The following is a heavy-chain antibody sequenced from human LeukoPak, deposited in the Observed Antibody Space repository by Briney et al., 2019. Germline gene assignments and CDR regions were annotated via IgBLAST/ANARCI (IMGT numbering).Heavy chain of an antibody. D-gene: IGHD3-22*01. V-gene: IGHV1-8*01. CDR3: ARGPMGDRSDYYYANY. J-gene: IGHJ4*02. CDR2: MNPNSGNT. Sequence: GASVKVSCKASGYTFTSYDINWVRQATGQGLEWMGWMNPNSGNTGYAQKFQGRVTMTRDTSINTAYMELSSLRSEDTAVYFRARGPMGDRSDYYYANYWGQGTLVTVSS. CDR1: GYTFTSYD.